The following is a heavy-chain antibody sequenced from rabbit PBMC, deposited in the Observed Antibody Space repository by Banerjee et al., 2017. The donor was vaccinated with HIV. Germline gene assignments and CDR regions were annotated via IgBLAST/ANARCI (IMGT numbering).Heavy chain of an antibody. Sequence: QEQLEESGGDLVKPEGSLTLTCTASGFSFSSSYWMCWVRQAPGKGLELIGYINTGSGTTDYASWAKGRFTISKPSSTTVTLQMTSLTAADTATYFCTRYVSGSNVNLWGPGTLVTVS. V-gene: IGHV1S45*01. J-gene: IGHJ4*01. CDR1: GFSFSSSYW. CDR3: TRYVSGSNVNL. CDR2: INTGSGTT. D-gene: IGHD4-2*01.